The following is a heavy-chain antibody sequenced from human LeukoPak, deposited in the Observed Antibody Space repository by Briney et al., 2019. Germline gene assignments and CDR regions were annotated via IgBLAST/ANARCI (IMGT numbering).Heavy chain of an antibody. D-gene: IGHD3-22*01. Sequence: ASVKVSCKASGYTFTSYGISWVRQAPGQGLEWMGWISAYHGNTNYAQKLQGRVTMTTDTSTSTAYMELRSLRSDDTAVYYCASSTYYDSSGYYYNFHPYFDYWGQGTLVTVSS. V-gene: IGHV1-18*01. CDR2: ISAYHGNT. J-gene: IGHJ4*02. CDR3: ASSTYYDSSGYYYNFHPYFDY. CDR1: GYTFTSYG.